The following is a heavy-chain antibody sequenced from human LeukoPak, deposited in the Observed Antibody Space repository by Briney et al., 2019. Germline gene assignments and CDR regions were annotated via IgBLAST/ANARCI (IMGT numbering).Heavy chain of an antibody. J-gene: IGHJ4*02. CDR2: SRYNGIET. CDR3: ARSYGGNFFDY. V-gene: IGHV3-30*02. CDR1: GFNFSSFG. Sequence: PAESLRLSCAAAGFNFSSFGMHWVSQVPGKGLEWVALSRYNGIETYFGDSVKGRFTISRDNSKNTLYLPINSPRGDDSAVYFCARSYGGNFFDYWGQGTLVTVSS. D-gene: IGHD4-23*01.